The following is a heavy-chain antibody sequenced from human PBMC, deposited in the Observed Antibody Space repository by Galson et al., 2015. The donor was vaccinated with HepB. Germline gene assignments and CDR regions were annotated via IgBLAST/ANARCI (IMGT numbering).Heavy chain of an antibody. D-gene: IGHD2-21*01. J-gene: IGHJ4*02. CDR2: ISYDGGHK. CDR1: GFFFSSYA. V-gene: IGHV3-30*04. Sequence: SLRLSCAASGFFFSSYAMNWVRQAPGKGLEWLAVISYDGGHKYHADSGNGRFTISRDNSNNTLFLEVKNLRPEDTAIYYCSRARGDYYNSAPAFWGRGTLVTVST. CDR3: SRARGDYYNSAPAF.